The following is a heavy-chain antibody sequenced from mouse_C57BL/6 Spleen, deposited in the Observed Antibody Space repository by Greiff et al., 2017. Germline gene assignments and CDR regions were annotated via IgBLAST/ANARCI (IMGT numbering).Heavy chain of an antibody. Sequence: QVQLQQSGPGLVAPSPCLSITCTVSGFSLTSYGVDWVRQPPGKGLEWLGVIRGGGSTNYNSALMSRLSISKDNSKGQVFLKINSLQTDDTGVYCCAKHGGDGYCWFAYWGQGTLVTVSA. J-gene: IGHJ3*01. CDR2: IRGGGST. CDR1: GFSLTSYG. CDR3: AKHGGDGYCWFAY. D-gene: IGHD2-3*01. V-gene: IGHV2-9*01.